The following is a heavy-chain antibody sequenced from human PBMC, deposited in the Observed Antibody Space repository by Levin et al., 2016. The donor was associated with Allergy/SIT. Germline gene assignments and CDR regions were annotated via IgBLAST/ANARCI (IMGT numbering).Heavy chain of an antibody. J-gene: IGHJ6*02. D-gene: IGHD6-13*01. CDR3: ARDRAAIAAYYYGMDV. CDR2: ITSSDSAV. V-gene: IGHV3-48*02. CDR1: GFTFSNAW. Sequence: GESLKISCAASGFTFSNAWMSWVRQAPGKGLEWVSYITSSDSAVYYADSVKGRFTISRDNAKNSLYLQMNSLTDEDTAVYYCARDRAAIAAYYYGMDVWGQGTTVTVSS.